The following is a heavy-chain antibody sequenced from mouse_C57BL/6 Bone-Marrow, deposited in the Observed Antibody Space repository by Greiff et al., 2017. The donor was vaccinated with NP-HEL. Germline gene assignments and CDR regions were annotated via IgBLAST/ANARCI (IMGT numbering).Heavy chain of an antibody. D-gene: IGHD1-1*01. CDR2: IDPSASAT. J-gene: IGHJ4*01. CDR1: GYTFTSYW. V-gene: IGHV1-52*01. Sequence: QVQLQQPGAQLARPGSSVKLFCKASGYTFTSYWMHWVKHMSTQGLERIGNIDPSASATHHNLKFKDKATLTVDQSSSTVYMELGSLTSEDSAVYYCTRRRNYGLMDCWGRETSVADSS. CDR3: TRRRNYGLMDC.